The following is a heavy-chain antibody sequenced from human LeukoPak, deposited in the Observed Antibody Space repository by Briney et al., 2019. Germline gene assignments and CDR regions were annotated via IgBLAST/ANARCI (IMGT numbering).Heavy chain of an antibody. J-gene: IGHJ4*02. V-gene: IGHV1-8*01. D-gene: IGHD3-10*01. CDR3: ARDPLRGGAGSYLLDY. CDR2: MNPNSGNT. CDR1: GYSFTSYD. Sequence: ASVKVSCKASGYSFTSYDINWVRQASCQGLEGMGCMNPNSGNTGFVQKFRGKVTITRNTSISTAYMELNSLRSGDTAMYYCARDPLRGGAGSYLLDYWGRGTLVTVSS.